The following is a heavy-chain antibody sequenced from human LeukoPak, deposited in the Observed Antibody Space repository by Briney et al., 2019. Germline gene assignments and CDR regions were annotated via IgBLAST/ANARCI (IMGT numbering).Heavy chain of an antibody. J-gene: IGHJ4*02. D-gene: IGHD6-19*01. CDR2: INHSGST. Sequence: SETLSLTCAVYGGSFSGYYWSWIRQPPGKGLEWIGEINHSGSTNYNPSLKSRVTISVDTSKNQFSLKLSSVTVADTALYYCAGRSRSAWYYDYWGQGTLVIVSS. CDR1: GGSFSGYY. V-gene: IGHV4-34*01. CDR3: AGRSRSAWYYDY.